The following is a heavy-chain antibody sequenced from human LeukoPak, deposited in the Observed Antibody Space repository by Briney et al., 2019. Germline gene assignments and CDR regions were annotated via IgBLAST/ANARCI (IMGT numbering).Heavy chain of an antibody. V-gene: IGHV3-30*02. CDR2: IRYDGSNK. CDR1: GFTFSSYG. D-gene: IGHD6-13*01. J-gene: IGHJ3*02. Sequence: GGSLRLSCAASGFTFSSYGMHWVRQAPGKGLEWVAFIRYDGSNKYYADSVKGRFTISRDNSKNTLYLQMNSLRAEDTAVYYCAKDGRPIAAEDAFDIWGQGTMVTVSS. CDR3: AKDGRPIAAEDAFDI.